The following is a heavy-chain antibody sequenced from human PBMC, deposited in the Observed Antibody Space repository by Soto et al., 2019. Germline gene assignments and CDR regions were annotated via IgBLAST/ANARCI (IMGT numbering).Heavy chain of an antibody. J-gene: IGHJ4*02. CDR1: GFISRNYN. CDR2: ISSNGGST. V-gene: IGHV3-64*07. CDR3: ARADYGTFDN. D-gene: IGHD4-17*01. Sequence: EVQLLESGGGLVQPGGSLRLSCSASGFISRNYNMHWVRQAPGKGLEYVSGISSNGGSTFYADSVKGRFSISRDNSKNTLHLQMGSLRPEDMGTYYCARADYGTFDNWGQGTLVAVSS.